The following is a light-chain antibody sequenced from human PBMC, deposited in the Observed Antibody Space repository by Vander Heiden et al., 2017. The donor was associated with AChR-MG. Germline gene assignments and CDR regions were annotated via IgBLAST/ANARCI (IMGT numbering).Light chain of an antibody. V-gene: IGKV4-1*01. Sequence: DIVMTQSPDSLAVSLGERATINCKSSQSVLYSSNNKNYLAWYQQKPGQPPKLLIYWASTRESGVPDRFSGSGSGTDFTLTISSLQAEDVAVYYCQQYYSTRPPLTFRGGTKVEI. CDR3: QQYYSTRPPLT. J-gene: IGKJ4*01. CDR2: WAS. CDR1: QSVLYSSNNKNY.